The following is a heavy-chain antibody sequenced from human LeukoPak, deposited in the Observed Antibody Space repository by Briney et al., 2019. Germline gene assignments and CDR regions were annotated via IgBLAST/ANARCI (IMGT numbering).Heavy chain of an antibody. V-gene: IGHV5-51*01. D-gene: IGHD1-7*01. CDR1: GYSFPSYW. CDR2: IYPGDSDT. CDR3: ARVNYPPKYFQH. Sequence: GESLKISCKGSGYSFPSYWIGWVRQMPGKGQEWMGIIYPGDSDTRYSPSFQGQVTISADKSISTVYLQWSSLKASDTAMYYCARVNYPPKYFQHWGQGTLVTVSS. J-gene: IGHJ1*01.